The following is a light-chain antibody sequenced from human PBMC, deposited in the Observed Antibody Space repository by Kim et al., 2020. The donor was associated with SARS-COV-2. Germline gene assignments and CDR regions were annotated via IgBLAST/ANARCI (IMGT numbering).Light chain of an antibody. Sequence: SPGVGARVPFTARASHSSSNVLAWHQQPPREAPQLLFCEATSFASGPPPSFSGSGSGTVFVPTISRLQPDDFASYYCQHYSSYSTFGQGTKLEI. V-gene: IGKV1-5*03. J-gene: IGKJ2*01. CDR3: QHYSSYST. CDR2: EAT. CDR1: HSSSNV.